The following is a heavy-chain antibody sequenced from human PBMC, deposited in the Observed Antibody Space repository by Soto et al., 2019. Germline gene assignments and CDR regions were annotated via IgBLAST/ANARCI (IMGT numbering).Heavy chain of an antibody. J-gene: IGHJ2*01. CDR2: ISYDGSNK. Sequence: GGSLRLSCAASGFTFSSYAMHWVRQAPGKGLEWVAVISYDGSNKYYADSVKGRFTISRDNSKFTLYLQMNSLRAEDTAVYYCARPLWRDDYNWGYFDLWGRGTLVTVSS. D-gene: IGHD4-4*01. V-gene: IGHV3-30-3*01. CDR3: ARPLWRDDYNWGYFDL. CDR1: GFTFSSYA.